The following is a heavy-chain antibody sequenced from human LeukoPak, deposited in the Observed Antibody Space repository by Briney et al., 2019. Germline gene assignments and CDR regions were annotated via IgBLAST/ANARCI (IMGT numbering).Heavy chain of an antibody. Sequence: SETLSLTCTVSGGSISSGGYYWSCIRQPPGKGLEWIGYIYHSGRTYYNPSLKSRATSSVDRSKSQFSLKLSSVTAADTGVYYCASPHLWRAEPGGDAFDIWGQGTMVPVSS. CDR1: GGSISSGGYY. CDR2: IYHSGRT. J-gene: IGHJ3*02. V-gene: IGHV4-30-2*01. D-gene: IGHD3-3*01. CDR3: ASPHLWRAEPGGDAFDI.